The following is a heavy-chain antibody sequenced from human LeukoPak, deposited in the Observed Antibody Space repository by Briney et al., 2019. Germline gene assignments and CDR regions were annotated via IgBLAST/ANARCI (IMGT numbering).Heavy chain of an antibody. D-gene: IGHD3-22*01. Sequence: PSETLSLTCAVYGGSFSDYYMSWIRQAPGKGLEWVSYISSSGSTIYYADSVKGRFTISRDNAKNSLYLQMNSLRAEDTAVYYCARARGYYDSSGYYSAFDIWGQGTMVTVSS. J-gene: IGHJ3*02. CDR2: ISSSGSTI. CDR1: GGSFSDYY. V-gene: IGHV3-11*04. CDR3: ARARGYYDSSGYYSAFDI.